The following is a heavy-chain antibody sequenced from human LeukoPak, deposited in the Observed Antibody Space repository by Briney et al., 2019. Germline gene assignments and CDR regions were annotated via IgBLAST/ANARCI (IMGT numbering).Heavy chain of an antibody. CDR1: GYSISGGYY. D-gene: IGHD3-10*01. V-gene: IGHV4-38-2*02. CDR3: ARESGSYFS. J-gene: IGHJ5*02. Sequence: SETLSLTCTVSGYSISGGYYWGWIRQPPGKGLEWIGSIYHSGSTYYNPSLKSRVTISVDKSKNQFSLKLSSVTAADTAVYYCARESGSYFSWGQGTLVTVSS. CDR2: IYHSGST.